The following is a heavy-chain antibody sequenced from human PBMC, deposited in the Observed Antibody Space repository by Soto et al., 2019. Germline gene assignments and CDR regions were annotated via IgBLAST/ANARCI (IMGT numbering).Heavy chain of an antibody. V-gene: IGHV4-39*01. J-gene: IGHJ6*02. CDR2: IYYSGST. Sequence: SDTLSLTWTVSGGSISSSSYYRGWIRQPPGKGLEWIGSIYYSGSTYYNPSLKSRVTISVDTSKNQFSLKLSSVTAADTAVYYCARTGSSSWTYYYYGMDVWGQGTTVTVS. D-gene: IGHD6-6*01. CDR1: GGSISSSSYY. CDR3: ARTGSSSWTYYYYGMDV.